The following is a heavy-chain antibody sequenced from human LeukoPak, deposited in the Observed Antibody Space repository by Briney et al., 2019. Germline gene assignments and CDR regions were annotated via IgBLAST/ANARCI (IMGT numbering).Heavy chain of an antibody. Sequence: PSETLSLTCTLSVGSISSYDWSWIRQPPGKGLEWIGYIYYSGSTNYNPSLKSRVTMSVDTSKNQFSLKLSSVTAADTAVYYCARGPGGIAAAGYYFDYWGQGTLVTVSS. D-gene: IGHD6-13*01. CDR1: VGSISSYD. V-gene: IGHV4-59*01. J-gene: IGHJ4*02. CDR2: IYYSGST. CDR3: ARGPGGIAAAGYYFDY.